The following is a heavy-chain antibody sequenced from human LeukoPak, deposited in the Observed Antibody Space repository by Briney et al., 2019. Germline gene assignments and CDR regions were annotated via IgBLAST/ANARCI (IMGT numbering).Heavy chain of an antibody. CDR1: GYTFTNCG. CDR2: ISAYNGNT. V-gene: IGHV1-18*01. J-gene: IGHJ3*02. CDR3: ARDQSVRLLQTSSTYFKHVFAI. D-gene: IGHD6-13*01. Sequence: GASVKVSCKTSGYTFTNCGISWVRQAPGLELEWMGWISAYNGNTNYAQKVQGRVTMTTDTSTSTAYMELRSLRFDDTAVYYCARDQSVRLLQTSSTYFKHVFAIWGQGSMVTVSS.